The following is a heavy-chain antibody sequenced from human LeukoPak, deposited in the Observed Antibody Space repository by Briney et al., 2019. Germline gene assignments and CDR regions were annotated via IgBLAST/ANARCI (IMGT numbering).Heavy chain of an antibody. CDR2: INHSGST. Sequence: SETLSLTCAVYGGSFSGYYWSWIRQPPGKGLEWLGEINHSGSTNYNPSLKSRVTISVDTSKNQFSLKLSSVTAADTAVYYCARESTGWFDPWGQGTLVTVSS. J-gene: IGHJ5*02. CDR1: GGSFSGYY. V-gene: IGHV4-34*01. CDR3: ARESTGWFDP.